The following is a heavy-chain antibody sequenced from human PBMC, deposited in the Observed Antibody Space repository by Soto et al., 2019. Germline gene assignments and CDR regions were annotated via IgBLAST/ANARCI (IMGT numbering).Heavy chain of an antibody. J-gene: IGHJ5*02. V-gene: IGHV1-2*02. CDR3: ARGPPSYYSGYDLNWFDP. D-gene: IGHD5-12*01. CDR1: GYTFTGYY. CDR2: INPISGGT. Sequence: ASVKTSCKASGYTFTGYYMHWVRQAPGQGLEWMGWINPISGGTNYAQKFQGRVTMTRDTSISTAYMELSRLRSDDTAVYYCARGPPSYYSGYDLNWFDPWGQGTLVTVSS.